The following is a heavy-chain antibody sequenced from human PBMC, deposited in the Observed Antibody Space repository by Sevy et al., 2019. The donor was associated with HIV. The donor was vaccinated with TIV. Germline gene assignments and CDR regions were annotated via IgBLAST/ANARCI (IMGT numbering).Heavy chain of an antibody. D-gene: IGHD5-12*01. V-gene: IGHV3-33*01. CDR2: IWYDGSYK. CDR3: ARDYDLGSYLDY. CDR1: GFTFSSYG. J-gene: IGHJ4*02. Sequence: GGSLRLSCAASGFTFSSYGMHWVRQAPGKGLEWVAVIWYDGSYKYYADSVKGRFTISRDNSKNTLYLQMNSLRAEDTSMYYWARDYDLGSYLDYWGQGTLVTVSS.